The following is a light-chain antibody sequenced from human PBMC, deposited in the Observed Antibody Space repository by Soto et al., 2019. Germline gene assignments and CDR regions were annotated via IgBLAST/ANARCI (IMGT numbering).Light chain of an antibody. J-gene: IGKJ5*01. CDR1: QSVRSSY. CDR2: AAS. V-gene: IGKV3-20*01. CDR3: QQYGNSPIT. Sequence: EIVFTQSPSTLSLSPGGKATLSCRASQSVRSSYLAWYQQKPGQAPRLLIYAASSRATGIPDRFSGSGSGTDFSLTISRLEPEDFAVYYCQQYGNSPITFGQGTRLEIK.